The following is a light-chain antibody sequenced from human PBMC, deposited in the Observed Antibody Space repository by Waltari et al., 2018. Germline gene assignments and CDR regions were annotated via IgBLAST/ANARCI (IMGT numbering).Light chain of an antibody. Sequence: DIVMTQSPLSLPVTPGEPASISCRSSQSRLQSNGNKYLDWYLKKPGQSPQLLISLGSSRASWVPDRFSGSGAGTDFTLKISRVEAEDVGVYYCMQALQTPLTVGGGTKVEIK. V-gene: IGKV2-28*01. J-gene: IGKJ4*01. CDR3: MQALQTPLT. CDR2: LGS. CDR1: QSRLQSNGNKY.